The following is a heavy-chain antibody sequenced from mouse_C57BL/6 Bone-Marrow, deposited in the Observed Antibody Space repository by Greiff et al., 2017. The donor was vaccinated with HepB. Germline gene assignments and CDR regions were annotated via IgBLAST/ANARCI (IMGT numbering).Heavy chain of an antibody. CDR2: INPNNGGT. CDR3: ARAGYWYFDV. CDR1: GYTFTDYN. J-gene: IGHJ1*03. Sequence: EVQLKESGPELVKPGASVKMSCKASGYTFTDYNMHWVKQSHGKSLEWIGYINPNNGGTSYNQKFKGKATLTVNKSSSTAYMELRSLTSEDSAVYYCARAGYWYFDVWGTGTTVTVSS. V-gene: IGHV1-22*01.